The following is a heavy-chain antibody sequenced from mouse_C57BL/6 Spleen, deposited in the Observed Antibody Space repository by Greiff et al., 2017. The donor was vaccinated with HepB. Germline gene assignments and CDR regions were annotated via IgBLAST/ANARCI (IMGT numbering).Heavy chain of an antibody. V-gene: IGHV5-9-1*02. Sequence: EVQGVESGEGLVKPGGSLKLSCAASGFTFSSYAMSWVRQTPEKRLEWVAYISSGGDYIYYADTVKGRFTISRDNARNTLYLQMSSLKSEDTAMYYCTRVPYFYYAMDYWGQGTSVTVSS. D-gene: IGHD2-10*01. J-gene: IGHJ4*01. CDR2: ISSGGDYI. CDR3: TRVPYFYYAMDY. CDR1: GFTFSSYA.